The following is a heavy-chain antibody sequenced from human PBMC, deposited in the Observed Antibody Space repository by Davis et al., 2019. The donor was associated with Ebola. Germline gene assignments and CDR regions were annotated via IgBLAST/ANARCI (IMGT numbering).Heavy chain of an antibody. J-gene: IGHJ5*02. CDR3: AGEGGCGSSTSGWKWFDP. CDR1: GFTFSNYC. D-gene: IGHD2-2*01. CDR2: INSDGSST. Sequence: GESLKISCAASGFTFSNYCMHWVRQAPGKGLVWVSRINSDGSSTSYADSVKGRFTISRDNAKNTLYLQMNSLRVEDTAVYYCAGEGGCGSSTSGWKWFDPWGQGTLVTVSS. V-gene: IGHV3-74*01.